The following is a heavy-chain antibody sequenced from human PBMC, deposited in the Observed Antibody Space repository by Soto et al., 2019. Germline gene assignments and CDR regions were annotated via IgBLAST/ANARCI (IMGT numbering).Heavy chain of an antibody. D-gene: IGHD1-1*01. Sequence: QVKLVQSGAGVKKPGASVKVSCEASGYTFTSHDIAWVRQAPGQGLEWMGWVSAYNGNTNYAPKFQGRVTMTTDTSTSTAFMELRSLRSADTAMYYCARVPTPGWFDPWGQGTLIAVSS. CDR1: GYTFTSHD. J-gene: IGHJ5*02. V-gene: IGHV1-18*04. CDR2: VSAYNGNT. CDR3: ARVPTPGWFDP.